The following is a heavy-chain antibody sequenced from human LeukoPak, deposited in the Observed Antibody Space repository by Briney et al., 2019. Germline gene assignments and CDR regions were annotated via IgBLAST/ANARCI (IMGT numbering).Heavy chain of an antibody. Sequence: GGSLRLSCAASGLTFRRNGMHWVRQAPSKGLEWVAVISYDGSNKYYADSVKGRFTISRDNSKNTLYLQMNSLRDEDTAVYYCAKDRSSSWSLDYWGQGTLVTVSS. J-gene: IGHJ4*02. CDR1: GLTFRRNG. CDR2: ISYDGSNK. V-gene: IGHV3-30*18. D-gene: IGHD6-13*01. CDR3: AKDRSSSWSLDY.